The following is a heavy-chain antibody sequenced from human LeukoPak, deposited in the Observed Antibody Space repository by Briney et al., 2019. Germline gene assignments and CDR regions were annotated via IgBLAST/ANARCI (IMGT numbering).Heavy chain of an antibody. J-gene: IGHJ6*03. V-gene: IGHV4-59*01. CDR1: GGSIGSYY. CDR3: ARDKSSSWGPYYYYMDV. D-gene: IGHD6-13*01. Sequence: SETLSLTCTVSGGSIGSYYWSWIRQPPGKGLEWIGYIYYSGSTNYNPSLKSRVTISVDTSKNQFSLKLSSVTAADTAVYYCARDKSSSWGPYYYYMDVWGKGTTVTVSS. CDR2: IYYSGST.